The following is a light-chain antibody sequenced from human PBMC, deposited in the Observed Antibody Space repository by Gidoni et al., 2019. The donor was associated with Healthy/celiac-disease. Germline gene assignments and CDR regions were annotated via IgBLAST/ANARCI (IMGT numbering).Light chain of an antibody. CDR1: QDISNY. CDR3: QQYDNLPLA. Sequence: DIQMTQSPSSLSASVGDRVTITCQASQDISNYLNWYQQKPGKAPYLLIYDASNLETGVPSRFSGSGSGTDFTFTISSLQPEDIATYYCQQYDNLPLAFGGGTKVEI. J-gene: IGKJ4*01. CDR2: DAS. V-gene: IGKV1-33*01.